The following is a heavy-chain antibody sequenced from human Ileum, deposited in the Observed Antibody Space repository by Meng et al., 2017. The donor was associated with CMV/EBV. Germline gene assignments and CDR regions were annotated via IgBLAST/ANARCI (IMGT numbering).Heavy chain of an antibody. CDR1: GGSLGGGYY. CDR3: ARDSAWLIDQ. Sequence: QVAVQESGPGLVKPSQTLSLTCTVSGGSLGGGYYWNWIQQPAGKGLEWIGRIYTSGSTNYNPSLKSRFTISVDTSKNQFSLNLTSVTAADTAVYYCARDSAWLIDQWGQGTLVTVFS. V-gene: IGHV4-61*02. D-gene: IGHD6-19*01. J-gene: IGHJ4*02. CDR2: IYTSGST.